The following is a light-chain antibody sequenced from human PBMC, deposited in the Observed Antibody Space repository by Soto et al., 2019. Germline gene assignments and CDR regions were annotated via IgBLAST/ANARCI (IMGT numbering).Light chain of an antibody. Sequence: DIPMTQSPSSLSASVGDRVTITCRASQSISAYLNWYQQKPGKAPNLLIYAASSLQSGVPSRFSASGSGTDFTLTITNLQPEDLATYCCQQSYHTPRTFGGGTKVEIK. J-gene: IGKJ4*01. CDR3: QQSYHTPRT. CDR1: QSISAY. CDR2: AAS. V-gene: IGKV1-39*01.